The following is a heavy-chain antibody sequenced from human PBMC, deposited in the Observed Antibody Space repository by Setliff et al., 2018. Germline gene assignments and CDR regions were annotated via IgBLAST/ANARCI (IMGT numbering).Heavy chain of an antibody. CDR3: ARDVRGILSLHDFDS. V-gene: IGHV3-33*08. D-gene: IGHD2-15*01. CDR2: ILDDGVKK. J-gene: IGHJ4*02. Sequence: GGSLRLSCAASGFTFSTYRMHWVRQAPGRGLEWVAVILDDGVKKYHADSVKGRFTISRDNSKNTLYLQMNSLRAEDTAVYYCARDVRGILSLHDFDSWGQGTLVTVSS. CDR1: GFTFSTYR.